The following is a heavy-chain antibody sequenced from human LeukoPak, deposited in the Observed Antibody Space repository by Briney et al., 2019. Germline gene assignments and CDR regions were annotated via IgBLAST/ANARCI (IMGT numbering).Heavy chain of an antibody. CDR1: GFTFSSYA. J-gene: IGHJ5*02. CDR2: ISYDGSNK. V-gene: IGHV3-30-3*01. CDR3: ARDEAITMVRGVENWFDP. D-gene: IGHD3-10*01. Sequence: GRSLRLSCAASGFTFSSYAMHWVRQAPGKGLEWVAVISYDGSNKYYADSVKGRFTISRDNSKNTLYLQMNSLRAEDTAVYYCARDEAITMVRGVENWFDPWGQGTLVTVSS.